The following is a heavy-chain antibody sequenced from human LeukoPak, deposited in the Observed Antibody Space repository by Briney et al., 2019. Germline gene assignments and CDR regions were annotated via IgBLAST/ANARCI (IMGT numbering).Heavy chain of an antibody. Sequence: SETLSLTCTVSGGSISSGDYYWSWIRQPPGKGLEWIGYIYYSGSTNYNPSLKSRVTISVDTSKNQFSLKLSSVTAADTAVYYCARVYGDYAYFDYWGQGTLVTVSS. CDR3: ARVYGDYAYFDY. V-gene: IGHV4-30-4*01. CDR1: GGSISSGDYY. D-gene: IGHD4-17*01. CDR2: IYYSGST. J-gene: IGHJ4*02.